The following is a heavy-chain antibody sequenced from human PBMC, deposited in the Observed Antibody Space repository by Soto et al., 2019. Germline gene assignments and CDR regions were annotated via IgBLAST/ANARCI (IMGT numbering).Heavy chain of an antibody. CDR3: ERGGRITIFGVLNY. J-gene: IGHJ4*02. Sequence: ASVKVSCKASGGTFSSYAISWVRQAPGQGLEWMGGIIPIFGTANYAQKFQGRVTITADESTSTAYMGLSSLRSEDTAVYYCERGGRITIFGVLNYWGQGTLVTVSS. CDR1: GGTFSSYA. V-gene: IGHV1-69*13. D-gene: IGHD3-3*01. CDR2: IIPIFGTA.